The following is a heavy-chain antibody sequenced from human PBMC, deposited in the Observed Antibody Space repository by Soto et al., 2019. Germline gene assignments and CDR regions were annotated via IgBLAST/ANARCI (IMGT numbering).Heavy chain of an antibody. CDR1: GFTFSNYG. V-gene: IGHV3-30*18. Sequence: QVQLVESGGGVVQPGRSLRLSCAASGFTFSNYGMHWVRQAPGKGLEWVAVISYDGSNKYYADSVKGRFTISRDNSKNTLYLQMNSLRAEDTAVYYCANGRGITMVRGVLWGQGTLVTVSS. CDR3: ANGRGITMVRGVL. CDR2: ISYDGSNK. J-gene: IGHJ4*02. D-gene: IGHD3-10*01.